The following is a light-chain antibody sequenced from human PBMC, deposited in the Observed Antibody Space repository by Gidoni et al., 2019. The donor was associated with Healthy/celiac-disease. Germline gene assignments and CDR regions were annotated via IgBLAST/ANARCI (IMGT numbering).Light chain of an antibody. CDR2: DAS. J-gene: IGKJ5*01. CDR1: QGISSA. Sequence: AIQLTQSPSSLSASVGDRVTITCRASQGISSALDWYQQKPGKAPKLLIYDASSLESGVPSRFSGSGSGTDFTLTISSLQPEDCATYYCQQFNSYPITFGQGTRLEIK. CDR3: QQFNSYPIT. V-gene: IGKV1-13*02.